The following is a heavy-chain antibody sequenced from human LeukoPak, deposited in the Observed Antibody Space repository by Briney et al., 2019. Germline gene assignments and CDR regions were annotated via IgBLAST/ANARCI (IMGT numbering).Heavy chain of an antibody. CDR2: IYSDDST. Sequence: PGGSLRLSCAASGFTFSNHWMSWVSQAPGKGLEWVSVIYSDDSTYYADSVKGRFTIPRDNSKNTLNLQMNSLRAEDTAVYYCASRPRDAAALDYWGQGTLVTVSS. V-gene: IGHV3-53*01. J-gene: IGHJ4*02. CDR3: ASRPRDAAALDY. CDR1: GFTFSNHW. D-gene: IGHD6-13*01.